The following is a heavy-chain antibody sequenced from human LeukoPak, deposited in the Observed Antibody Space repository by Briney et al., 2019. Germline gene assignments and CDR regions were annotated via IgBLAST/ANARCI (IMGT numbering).Heavy chain of an antibody. CDR1: GDSVSSSN. D-gene: IGHD1-26*01. Sequence: GTLSLTCAVSGDSVSSSNWWTWVRQAPGKGLEWVSSISISGGTTDYADSAKGRFTTSRDNSKNTLYLQMNSLRAEDTAVYYCSRTSIVGPTEIDYWGQGTLVTVSS. CDR2: ISISGGTT. J-gene: IGHJ4*02. CDR3: SRTSIVGPTEIDY. V-gene: IGHV3-23*01.